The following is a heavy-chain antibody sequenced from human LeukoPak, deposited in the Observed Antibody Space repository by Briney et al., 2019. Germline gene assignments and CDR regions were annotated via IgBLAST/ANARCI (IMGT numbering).Heavy chain of an antibody. CDR1: GFTFRTYD. Sequence: GGSLRLSCAASGFTFRTYDFHWVRQVKGIGLEWVSGIGTAGDTYYAGSVKGRLTISRENAKNSLYLQVNSLRAGDTALYYCVRVAWLDYHSMDVWGQGTTVTVSS. J-gene: IGHJ6*02. CDR2: IGTAGDT. V-gene: IGHV3-13*01. D-gene: IGHD5-12*01. CDR3: VRVAWLDYHSMDV.